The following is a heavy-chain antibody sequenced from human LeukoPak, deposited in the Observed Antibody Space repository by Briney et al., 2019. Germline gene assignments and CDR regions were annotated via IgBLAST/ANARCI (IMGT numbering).Heavy chain of an antibody. Sequence: SETLSLTCTVSGGSISSYYWSWIRQPPGKGLEWIGYTYYSGSTNYNPSLKSRVTISVDTSKNQFSLKLSSVTAADTAVYYCARGITIFGVVSEYYFDYWGQGTLVTVSS. CDR1: GGSISSYY. CDR3: ARGITIFGVVSEYYFDY. D-gene: IGHD3-3*01. CDR2: TYYSGST. V-gene: IGHV4-59*01. J-gene: IGHJ4*02.